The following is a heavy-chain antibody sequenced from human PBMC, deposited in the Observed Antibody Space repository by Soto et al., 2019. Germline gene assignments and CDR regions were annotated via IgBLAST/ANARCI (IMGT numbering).Heavy chain of an antibody. CDR3: ARDISPYNWNLFDY. Sequence: ASVKVSCKSSGYTFTNYYMHWVRQAPGQGLEWMGWINPNSGGTNYAQKFQGWVTMTRDTSISTAYMELSRLRSDDTAVYYCARDISPYNWNLFDYWGQGTLVTVSS. D-gene: IGHD1-20*01. CDR2: INPNSGGT. V-gene: IGHV1-2*04. CDR1: GYTFTNYY. J-gene: IGHJ4*02.